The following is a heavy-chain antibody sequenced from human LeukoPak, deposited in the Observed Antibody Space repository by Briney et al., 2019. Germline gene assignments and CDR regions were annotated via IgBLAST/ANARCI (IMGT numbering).Heavy chain of an antibody. D-gene: IGHD2-15*01. CDR2: INDSGSD. Sequence: SETLSLTCAVYGGSFSGYYWSWIRQPPGKGLEWIGEINDSGSDNCNPSLKNRVTLSVDTSKNQFSLRLSSVAAADTAVYYCARRLVDSGASQVSDDWGQGTLVTVSS. V-gene: IGHV4-34*01. J-gene: IGHJ4*02. CDR3: ARRLVDSGASQVSDD. CDR1: GGSFSGYY.